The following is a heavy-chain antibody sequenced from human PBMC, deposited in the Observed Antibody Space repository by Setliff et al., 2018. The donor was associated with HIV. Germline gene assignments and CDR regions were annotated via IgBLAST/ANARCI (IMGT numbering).Heavy chain of an antibody. J-gene: IGHJ3*02. V-gene: IGHV3-15*01. CDR2: IKSKTDGGTT. D-gene: IGHD3-9*01. Sequence: GGSLRLSCAASGFTFSNVWTSCVRQAPGKGLEWVGRIKSKTDGGTTDYAAPVKGRFTISRDDSKNTQYLQMNSLKTEDTAVYYCTRSQLRYFDWTPVYAFDIWGQGTMVTVSS. CDR1: GFTFSNVW. CDR3: TRSQLRYFDWTPVYAFDI.